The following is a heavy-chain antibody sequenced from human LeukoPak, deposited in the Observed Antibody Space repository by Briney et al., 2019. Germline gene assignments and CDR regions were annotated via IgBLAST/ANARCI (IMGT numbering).Heavy chain of an antibody. V-gene: IGHV3-9*01. CDR1: GFTFDDYA. Sequence: PGRSLRLSCAASGFTFDDYAMHWVRQAPGKGLEWVSGISWNSGSIGYADSVKGRFTISRDNAKNSLYLQMNSLRAEDTALYCCTKDIFDGNYGFDYWGQGTLVTVSS. D-gene: IGHD1-7*01. CDR3: TKDIFDGNYGFDY. CDR2: ISWNSGSI. J-gene: IGHJ4*02.